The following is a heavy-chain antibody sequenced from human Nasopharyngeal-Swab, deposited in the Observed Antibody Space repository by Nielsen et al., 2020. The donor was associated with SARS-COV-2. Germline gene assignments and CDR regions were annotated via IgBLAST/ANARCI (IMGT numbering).Heavy chain of an antibody. CDR3: ARGHYGLDV. V-gene: IGHV3-11*06. CDR2: ISPSSSDT. CDR1: GGSFSGYY. J-gene: IGHJ6*02. Sequence: EGSLRLSCAVYGGSFSGYYWNWIRQAPGKGLEWVLYISPSSSDTNYADSVKGRFTISRDNAKNSLYLQMNSLRAEDTAVYYCARGHYGLDVWGQGTTVTVSS.